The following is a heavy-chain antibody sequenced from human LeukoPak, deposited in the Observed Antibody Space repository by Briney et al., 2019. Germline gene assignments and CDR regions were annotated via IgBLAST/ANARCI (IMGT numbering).Heavy chain of an antibody. CDR1: GFTFSDYY. CDR2: ISSSGSTI. V-gene: IGHV3-11*04. Sequence: GGSLRLSCAASGFTFSDYYMSWVRQAPGKGLEWVSYISSSGSTIYYADSVKGRFTISRDNSKNTLYLQMNSLRAEDTAVYYCAREASAGYSSSWYNYWGQGTLVTVSS. CDR3: AREASAGYSSSWYNY. J-gene: IGHJ4*02. D-gene: IGHD6-13*01.